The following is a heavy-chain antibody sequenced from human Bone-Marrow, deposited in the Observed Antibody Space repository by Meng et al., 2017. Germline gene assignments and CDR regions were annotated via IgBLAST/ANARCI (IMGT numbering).Heavy chain of an antibody. D-gene: IGHD3-10*01. J-gene: IGHJ4*02. V-gene: IGHV1-3*01. Sequence: ASVKVSCKASGYTFTSYAMHWVRQAPGQRLEWMGWINAGNGNTKYSQKFQGRVTITRDTSASTAYMELSSLRSEDTAVYYCARVVGPTQGSVRGVINNYFDYWGQGTLVTVSS. CDR1: GYTFTSYA. CDR3: ARVVGPTQGSVRGVINNYFDY. CDR2: INAGNGNT.